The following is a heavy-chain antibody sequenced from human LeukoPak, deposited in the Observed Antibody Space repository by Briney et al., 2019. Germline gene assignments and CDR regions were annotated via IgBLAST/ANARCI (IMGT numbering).Heavy chain of an antibody. D-gene: IGHD6-19*01. CDR2: IYYSGST. CDR1: GGSISSYY. CDR3: ARDGYSSGLDY. Sequence: SETLSLTCTVSGGSISSYYWSWIRQPPGKGLEWIGYIYYSGSTNYNPSLKSRVTISVDTSKNQSSLKLRSVTTADTAVYYCARDGYSSGLDYWGQGTLVTVSS. J-gene: IGHJ4*02. V-gene: IGHV4-59*01.